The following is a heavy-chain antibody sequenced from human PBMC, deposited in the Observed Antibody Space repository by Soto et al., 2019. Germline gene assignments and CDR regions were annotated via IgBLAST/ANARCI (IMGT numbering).Heavy chain of an antibody. J-gene: IGHJ1*01. CDR2: ISYDGSNK. V-gene: IGHV3-30*18. CDR1: GFTFSSYG. CDR3: AKEKAPFYYDSSIPH. Sequence: PGGSLRLSCAASGFTFSSYGMHWVLQAPGKGLEWVAVISYDGSNKYYADSVKGRFTISRDNSKNTLYLQMNSLRAEDTAVYYCAKEKAPFYYDSSIPHRGQGTLVTVSS. D-gene: IGHD3-22*01.